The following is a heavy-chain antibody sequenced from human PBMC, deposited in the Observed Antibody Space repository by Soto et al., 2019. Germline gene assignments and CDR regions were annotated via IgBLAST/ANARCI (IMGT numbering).Heavy chain of an antibody. CDR2: IYNTGGT. CDR3: ARANFYASYGYRDGPYYFDY. J-gene: IGHJ4*02. V-gene: IGHV4-31*11. CDR1: GASISSGGYY. Sequence: QVQLQESGPGLVKPSQTLSLTCAVSGASISSGGYYWSWIRRHPGKGLEFIGYIYNTGGTTYNPSLKSRITISLDTSKNHFSLRLRSVSAADTAMYYCARANFYASYGYRDGPYYFDYWGQGALVTVSS. D-gene: IGHD3-16*01.